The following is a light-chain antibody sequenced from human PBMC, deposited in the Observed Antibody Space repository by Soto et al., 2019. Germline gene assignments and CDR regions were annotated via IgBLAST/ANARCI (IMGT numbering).Light chain of an antibody. J-gene: IGKJ5*01. V-gene: IGKV3-11*01. CDR3: QERSIWPPS. CDR2: DAS. CDR1: QSVSSY. Sequence: TQSLATLSLSQAETATLSCRASQSVSSYLAWYQQKPGQAPRLLIYDASNRATGIPARFSGSGSGTDFTLTISSLEPEDFAVYYCQERSIWPPSFGQGARLEIK.